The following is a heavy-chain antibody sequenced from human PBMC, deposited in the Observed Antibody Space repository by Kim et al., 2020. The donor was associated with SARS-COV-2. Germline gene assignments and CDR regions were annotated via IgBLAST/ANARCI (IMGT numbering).Heavy chain of an antibody. Sequence: SLKSRVTISVDTSKNQFSLKLSSVTAADTAVYYCARVLGYYYDSSGHLDYWGQGTLVTVSS. J-gene: IGHJ4*02. D-gene: IGHD3-22*01. CDR3: ARVLGYYYDSSGHLDY. V-gene: IGHV4-34*13.